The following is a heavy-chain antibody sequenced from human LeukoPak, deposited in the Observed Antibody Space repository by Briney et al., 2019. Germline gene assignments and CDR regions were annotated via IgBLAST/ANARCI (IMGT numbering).Heavy chain of an antibody. CDR3: ARDKRQWLSRWFDP. CDR2: IKSKTDGGTT. V-gene: IGHV3-15*01. CDR1: GFTFSNAW. Sequence: PGGSLRLSCAASGFTFSNAWMSWVRQAPGKGLEWVGRIKSKTDGGTTDYAAPVKGRFTISRDNAKNSLYLQMNSLRAEDTAVYYCARDKRQWLSRWFDPWGQGTLVTVSS. J-gene: IGHJ5*02. D-gene: IGHD6-19*01.